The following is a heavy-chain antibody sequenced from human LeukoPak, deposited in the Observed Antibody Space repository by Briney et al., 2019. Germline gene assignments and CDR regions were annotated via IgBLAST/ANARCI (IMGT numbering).Heavy chain of an antibody. CDR3: ARSSLGYCSSTSCSHENWFDP. Sequence: SVKVSCKASGGTFSSYAISWVRQAPGQGLEWMGGIIPIFGTANYAQKFQGRVTITTDESTSTAYMELSSPRSEDTAVYYCARSSLGYCSSTSCSHENWFDPWGQGTLVTVSS. V-gene: IGHV1-69*05. CDR1: GGTFSSYA. D-gene: IGHD2-2*01. CDR2: IIPIFGTA. J-gene: IGHJ5*02.